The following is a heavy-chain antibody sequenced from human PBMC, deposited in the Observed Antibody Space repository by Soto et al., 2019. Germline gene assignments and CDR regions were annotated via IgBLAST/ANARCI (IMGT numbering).Heavy chain of an antibody. CDR2: ISCEGSNK. J-gene: IGHJ1*01. CDR3: ARGAPSDSITMIVLRPVEYIPH. D-gene: IGHD3-22*01. CDR1: GFTFSSYA. Sequence: QVQLVESGGGVVQPGRSLRLSCAASGFTFSSYAMHWVRQAPGKGLEWVSVISCEGSNKYYADFVKGRFTIARDNSKNRVYLKMSSMRAEDTAVYYWARGAPSDSITMIVLRPVEYIPHWGQGTLGTVSS. V-gene: IGHV3-30-3*01.